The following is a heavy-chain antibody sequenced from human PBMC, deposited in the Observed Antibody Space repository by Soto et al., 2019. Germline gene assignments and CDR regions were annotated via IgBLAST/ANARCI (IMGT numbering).Heavy chain of an antibody. CDR1: GGSSSSGGYS. D-gene: IGHD2-15*01. CDR2: IYHSGST. Sequence: SETLSLTCAVSGGSSSSGGYSWYWIRQPPGKGLEWIGYIYHSGSTYYNPSLKSRVTISVDRSKNQFSLKLSSVTAADTAVYYCARGQVVAAQHWGQGTLVTVS. CDR3: ARGQVVAAQH. J-gene: IGHJ4*02. V-gene: IGHV4-30-2*01.